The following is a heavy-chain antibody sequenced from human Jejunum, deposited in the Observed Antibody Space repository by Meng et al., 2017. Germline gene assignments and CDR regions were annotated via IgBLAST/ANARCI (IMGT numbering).Heavy chain of an antibody. V-gene: IGHV4-31*01. CDR2: IYYSGST. D-gene: IGHD1-1*01. J-gene: IGHJ2*01. CDR1: GASMSSGNYD. CDR3: ARVNWTSSYWYFDL. Sequence: QIPLQESGPGLLNPSHTLSLTCTVSGASMSSGNYDWTWIRQHPGKGLEWIGYIYYSGSTYYNPSLQSLVTISIDMSENQFSLKLTSVTAADTAVYYCARVNWTSSYWYFDLWGRGTLVTVSS.